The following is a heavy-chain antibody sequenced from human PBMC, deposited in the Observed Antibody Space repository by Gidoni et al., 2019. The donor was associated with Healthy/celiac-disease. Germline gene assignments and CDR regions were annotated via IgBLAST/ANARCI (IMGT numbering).Heavy chain of an antibody. CDR1: GFTFSSYA. V-gene: IGHV3-30-3*01. Sequence: QVQLVESGGGVVQPGRSLRLSCAASGFTFSSYAMHWVRQAPGKGLEWVAVISYDGSNKYYADSVKGRFTISRDNSKNTLYLQMNSLRAEDTAVYYCAREFAEEAAKGWFDPWGQGTLVTVSS. CDR2: ISYDGSNK. CDR3: AREFAEEAAKGWFDP. D-gene: IGHD3-10*01. J-gene: IGHJ5*02.